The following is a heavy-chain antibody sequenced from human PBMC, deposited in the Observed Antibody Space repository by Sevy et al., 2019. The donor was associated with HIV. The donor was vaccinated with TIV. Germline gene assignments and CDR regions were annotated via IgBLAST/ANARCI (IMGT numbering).Heavy chain of an antibody. CDR2: IIPIFGTA. J-gene: IGHJ3*02. CDR1: GGTFSSYA. V-gene: IGHV1-69*13. D-gene: IGHD2-2*01. CDR3: ASSSRYCSSTSCYAYDAFDI. Sequence: ASVKVSCKASGGTFSSYAISWVRQAPGQGLEWMGRIIPIFGTANYAQKFQGRVTITADESTSTAYMELSSLRSEDTAVYYCASSSRYCSSTSCYAYDAFDIWGQGTMVTVSS.